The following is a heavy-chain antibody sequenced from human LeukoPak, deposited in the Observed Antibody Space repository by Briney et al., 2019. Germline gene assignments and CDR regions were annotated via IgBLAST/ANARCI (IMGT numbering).Heavy chain of an antibody. CDR3: ARGNYYYDTSGYYTLTY. V-gene: IGHV3-11*01. CDR2: ISSSGSTI. Sequence: GGSLRLSCAASGFTFSDYYMSWIRQAPGKGLEWVSYISSSGSTIYYADSVKGRFTISGDNAKNSLYLQMNSLRAEDTAVYYCARGNYYYDTSGYYTLTYWGQGTLVTVSS. D-gene: IGHD3-22*01. J-gene: IGHJ4*02. CDR1: GFTFSDYY.